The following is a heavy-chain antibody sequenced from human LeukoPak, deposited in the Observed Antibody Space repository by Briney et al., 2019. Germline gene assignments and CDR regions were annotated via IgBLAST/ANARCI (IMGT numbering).Heavy chain of an antibody. CDR3: TRVMYGDGYPDY. Sequence: GSLRLSCTASGFTFGDYAMSWVRQAPGKGLEWVGFIRSKAYGGTTEYAAFVKGRFTISRDDSKSIAYLQMNSLKTEDTAVYYCTRVMYGDGYPDYWGQGTLVTVSS. J-gene: IGHJ4*02. CDR2: IRSKAYGGTT. CDR1: GFTFGDYA. V-gene: IGHV3-49*04. D-gene: IGHD5-24*01.